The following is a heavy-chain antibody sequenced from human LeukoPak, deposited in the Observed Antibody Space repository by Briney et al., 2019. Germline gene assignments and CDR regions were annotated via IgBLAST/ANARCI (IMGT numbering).Heavy chain of an antibody. J-gene: IGHJ4*02. CDR3: AARYCSGGSCEAG. D-gene: IGHD2-15*01. Sequence: SETLSLTCTVSGGSVSSGSYYWRWIRQPPGKGLEWIGYIYYSGSTNYNPSLKSRVTISVDTSKNQFSLKLSSVTAADTAVYYCAARYCSGGSCEAGWGQGTLVTVSS. CDR2: IYYSGST. V-gene: IGHV4-61*01. CDR1: GGSVSSGSYY.